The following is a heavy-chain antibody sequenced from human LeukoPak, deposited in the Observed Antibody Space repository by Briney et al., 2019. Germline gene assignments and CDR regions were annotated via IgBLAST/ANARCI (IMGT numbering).Heavy chain of an antibody. CDR2: VSSSGKYI. Sequence: GGSLRLSCAASESTFSSYNMNWVRQAPGKGLEWVSSVSSSGKYIYYADSVKGRFTISRDNAKNSLYLQMNSLRAEDTAVYYCAREPFWSGYYSNLHFDYWGQGTLVTVSS. D-gene: IGHD3-3*01. CDR3: AREPFWSGYYSNLHFDY. V-gene: IGHV3-21*01. J-gene: IGHJ4*02. CDR1: ESTFSSYN.